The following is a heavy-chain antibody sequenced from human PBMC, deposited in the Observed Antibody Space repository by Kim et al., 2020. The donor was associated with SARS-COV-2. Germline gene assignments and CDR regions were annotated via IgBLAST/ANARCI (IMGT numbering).Heavy chain of an antibody. Sequence: GGSLRLSCAASGFIVSSNYMSWVRQAPGKGLEWVSVIYSGGSTYYADSVKGRFTISRDNSKNTLYLQMNSLRAEDTAVYYCARGGITGTTQTFDFWGQGTLVTVSS. CDR1: GFIVSSNY. CDR3: ARGGITGTTQTFDF. D-gene: IGHD1-20*01. J-gene: IGHJ4*02. CDR2: IYSGGST. V-gene: IGHV3-53*01.